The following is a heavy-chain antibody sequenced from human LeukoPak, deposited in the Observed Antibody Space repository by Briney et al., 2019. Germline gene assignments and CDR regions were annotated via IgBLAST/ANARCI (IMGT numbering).Heavy chain of an antibody. CDR3: ARGSQMAAANDY. Sequence: GSQRLSCAASGFTFSSYSMKWVRQAPGKGLEWVSYISSSSSTIYYADSVKGRFTISRDNAKNSLYLQMDSLRAEDTAVYYCARGSQMAAANDYWGQGTLVTVSS. V-gene: IGHV3-48*01. J-gene: IGHJ4*02. CDR2: ISSSSSTI. D-gene: IGHD6-13*01. CDR1: GFTFSSYS.